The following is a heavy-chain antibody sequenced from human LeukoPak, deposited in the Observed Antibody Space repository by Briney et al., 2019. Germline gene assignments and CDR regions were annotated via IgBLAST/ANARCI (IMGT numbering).Heavy chain of an antibody. J-gene: IGHJ5*02. Sequence: SETLSLTCTVSGGSISSYYWSWIRQPAGKGLEWIGRIYTSGSTNYNPSLRSRVTISVDTSKNQFSLKLSSVTAADTAVYYCARSIGRITTKTGSNGFDPWGQGTLVTVSS. CDR3: ARSIGRITTKTGSNGFDP. V-gene: IGHV4-4*07. CDR1: GGSISSYY. CDR2: IYTSGST. D-gene: IGHD3-10*01.